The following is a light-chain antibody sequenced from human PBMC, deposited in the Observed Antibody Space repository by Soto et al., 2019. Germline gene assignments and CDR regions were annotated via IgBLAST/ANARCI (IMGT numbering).Light chain of an antibody. V-gene: IGLV2-14*01. CDR3: SSYTSSTSYV. CDR1: SSDVGGYNY. CDR2: DVS. J-gene: IGLJ1*01. Sequence: ALTQPASVSGSPGQSITISCTGTSSDVGGYNYVSWYQQHPGKAPKLMIYDVSNRPSGVSNRFSGSKSGNTASLTISGLQAEDEADYYCSSYTSSTSYVFGTGTKLTV.